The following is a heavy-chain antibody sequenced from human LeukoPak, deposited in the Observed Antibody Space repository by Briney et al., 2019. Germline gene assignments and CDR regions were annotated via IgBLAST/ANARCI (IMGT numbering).Heavy chain of an antibody. D-gene: IGHD6-13*01. CDR3: ARSPYSSSWYKRGGYFDY. Sequence: PSETLSLTCTVSGGSISSSSYYWGWIRQPPGKGLEWIGSIYYSGSTYYNPSLKSRVTISVDTSKNQFSLKLSSVTAADTAVYYCARSPYSSSWYKRGGYFDYWGQGTLVTVSS. J-gene: IGHJ4*02. CDR1: GGSISSSSYY. V-gene: IGHV4-39*07. CDR2: IYYSGST.